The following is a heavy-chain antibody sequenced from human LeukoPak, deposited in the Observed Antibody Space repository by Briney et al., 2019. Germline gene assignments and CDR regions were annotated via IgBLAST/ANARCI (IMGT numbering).Heavy chain of an antibody. CDR3: ARDYVAGAIDF. D-gene: IGHD1-26*01. V-gene: IGHV3-7*04. Sequence: PGGSLRLSCAASGFTFRSYWMSWVRQPPGTGLEWVANINQDGSEKFYVDSVKGRFTISRDNADNSLYLQVNSLRVEDTAVYYCARDYVAGAIDFWGQGTLVTVSS. CDR2: INQDGSEK. CDR1: GFTFRSYW. J-gene: IGHJ4*02.